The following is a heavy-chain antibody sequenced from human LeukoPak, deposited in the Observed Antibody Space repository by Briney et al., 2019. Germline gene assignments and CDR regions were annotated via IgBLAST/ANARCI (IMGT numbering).Heavy chain of an antibody. CDR2: IKSDGSST. V-gene: IGHV3-74*01. Sequence: GGSLRLSCAASGFTFSSYWMHWVRQAPGKGLVWVSRIKSDGSSTNYADSVKGRFTISRDNAKNTLYLQMNSLRAEDTAVYCCARVGYDNFGFDFWGQGTLVTVSS. CDR1: GFTFSSYW. CDR3: ARVGYDNFGFDF. D-gene: IGHD3-22*01. J-gene: IGHJ4*02.